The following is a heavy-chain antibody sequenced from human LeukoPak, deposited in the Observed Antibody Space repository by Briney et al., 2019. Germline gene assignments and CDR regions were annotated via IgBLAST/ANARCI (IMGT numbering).Heavy chain of an antibody. Sequence: GGSLRLSCAASGFTFSDYYMTWIRQAPGKGLEWVSYIRSGGTTIYYADSVKGRFTISRDNAKNSLYLQMNSLRAEDTAVYFCARIPAWLGAFGYFDVWGRGTLDTVSS. CDR3: ARIPAWLGAFGYFDV. V-gene: IGHV3-11*01. CDR1: GFTFSDYY. D-gene: IGHD3-10*01. J-gene: IGHJ2*01. CDR2: IRSGGTTI.